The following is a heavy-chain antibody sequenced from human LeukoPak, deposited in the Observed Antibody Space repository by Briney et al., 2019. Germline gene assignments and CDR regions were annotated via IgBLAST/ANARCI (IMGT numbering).Heavy chain of an antibody. CDR2: INAGNGNT. D-gene: IGHD2-15*01. Sequence: GASVKVSCKASGYSFTSYAMHWVRQAPGQRLERMRCINAGNGNTKYSQKFQGRVTITRDTSASTAYMELSSLRSEDTAVYYCAARYCSGGSCQGPNYFDYWGQGTLVTVSS. J-gene: IGHJ4*02. V-gene: IGHV1-3*01. CDR1: GYSFTSYA. CDR3: AARYCSGGSCQGPNYFDY.